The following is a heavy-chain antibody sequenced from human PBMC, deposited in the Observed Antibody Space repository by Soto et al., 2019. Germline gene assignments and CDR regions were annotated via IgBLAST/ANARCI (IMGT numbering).Heavy chain of an antibody. CDR1: GFTVSSNY. D-gene: IGHD3-10*01. V-gene: IGHV3-66*01. J-gene: IGHJ4*02. CDR2: IYSGGST. Sequence: GGSLRLSCAASGFTVSSNYMSWVRQAPGKGLEWVSVIYSGGSTYYADSVKGRFTISRDNSKNTLYLQMNSLRAEDTAVYYCARDLLSGSEPDYWGQGTLVTVSS. CDR3: ARDLLSGSEPDY.